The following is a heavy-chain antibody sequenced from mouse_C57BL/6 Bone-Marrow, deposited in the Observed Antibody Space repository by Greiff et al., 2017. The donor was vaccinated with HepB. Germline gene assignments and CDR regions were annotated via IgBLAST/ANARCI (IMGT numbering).Heavy chain of an antibody. CDR1: GFTFSSYA. V-gene: IGHV5-4*01. J-gene: IGHJ1*03. CDR3: ARFQDWYFDV. CDR2: ISDGGSYT. D-gene: IGHD3-2*02. Sequence: VQLQQSGGGLVKPGGSLKLSCAASGFTFSSYAMSWVRQTPEKRLEWVATISDGGSYTYYPDNVKGRFTISRDNAKNNLYLQMSHLKSEDTAMYYCARFQDWYFDVWGTGTTVTVSS.